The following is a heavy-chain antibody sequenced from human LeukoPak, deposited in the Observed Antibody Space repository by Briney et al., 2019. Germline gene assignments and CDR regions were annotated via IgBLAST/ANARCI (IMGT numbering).Heavy chain of an antibody. J-gene: IGHJ4*02. CDR2: INPSGGST. V-gene: IGHV1-46*01. D-gene: IGHD3-10*01. CDR1: GYTFTSYY. Sequence: APVKVSCKASGYTFTSYYMHWVRQAPGQGLEWMGIINPSGGSTSYAQKFQGRVTMTRDTSTSTVYMELSSLRSEGTAVYYCARDRVNYSQKEVFDYWGQGTLVTVSS. CDR3: ARDRVNYSQKEVFDY.